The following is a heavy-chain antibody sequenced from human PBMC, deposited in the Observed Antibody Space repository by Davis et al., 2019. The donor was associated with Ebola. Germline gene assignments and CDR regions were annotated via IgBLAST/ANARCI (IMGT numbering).Heavy chain of an antibody. CDR2: INPSGGST. J-gene: IGHJ3*02. CDR3: ARDRHDSSGHHDAFDI. Sequence: ASVKVSCKASGYTFTSYYMHWVRQAPGQGLEWMGIINPSGGSTSYAQKFQGRVTMTRDTSTSTVYMELSSLRSEDTAVYYCARDRHDSSGHHDAFDIWGQGTMVTVSS. CDR1: GYTFTSYY. V-gene: IGHV1-46*01. D-gene: IGHD3-22*01.